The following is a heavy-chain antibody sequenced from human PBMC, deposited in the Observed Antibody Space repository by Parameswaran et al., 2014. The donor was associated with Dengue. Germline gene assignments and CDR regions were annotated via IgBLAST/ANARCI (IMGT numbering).Heavy chain of an antibody. D-gene: IGHD6-19*01. CDR1: GFTFSSYS. CDR3: ARDREQWLVSPEYFQH. J-gene: IGHJ1*01. V-gene: IGHV3-48*04. CDR2: ISSSSSTI. Sequence: ESLKISCAASGFTFSSYSMNWVRQAPGKGLEWVSYISSSSSTIYYADSVKGRFTISRDNAKNSLYLQMNSLRAEDTAVYYCARDREQWLVSPEYFQHWGQGTLVTVSS.